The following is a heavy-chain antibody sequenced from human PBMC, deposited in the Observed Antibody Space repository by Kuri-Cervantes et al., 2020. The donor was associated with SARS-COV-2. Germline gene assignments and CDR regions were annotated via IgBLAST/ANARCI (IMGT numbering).Heavy chain of an antibody. V-gene: IGHV4-61*08. D-gene: IGHD1-26*01. CDR2: IYYSGTT. J-gene: IGHJ4*02. CDR3: ASQGVGAHRGQDY. Sequence: SETLSLTCTVSGGSISSGGYYWSWIRQPPGKGLEWIGYIYYSGTTYYNPSLKSRVAISVDTSKNQFSLKLSSVTAADTAVYYCASQGVGAHRGQDYWGQGTLVTVSS. CDR1: GGSISSGGYY.